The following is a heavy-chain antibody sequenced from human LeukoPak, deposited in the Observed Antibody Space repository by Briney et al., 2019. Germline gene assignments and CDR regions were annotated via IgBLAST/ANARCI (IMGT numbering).Heavy chain of an antibody. CDR3: ASDGVVVVTAIRHWFYGMDV. D-gene: IGHD2-21*02. Sequence: SVKVSCKASGGTFSSYAISWVRQAPGQGLEWMGRIIPILGIANYAQKFQGRVTITADKSTSTAYMELSSLRSEDTAVYYCASDGVVVVTAIRHWFYGMDVWGQGTTVTVSS. CDR1: GGTFSSYA. CDR2: IIPILGIA. V-gene: IGHV1-69*04. J-gene: IGHJ6*02.